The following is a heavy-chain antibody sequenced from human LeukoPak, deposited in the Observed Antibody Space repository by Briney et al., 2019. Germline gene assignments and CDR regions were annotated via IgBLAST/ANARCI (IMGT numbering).Heavy chain of an antibody. CDR2: IRSKAYGGTT. J-gene: IGHJ3*02. V-gene: IGHV3-49*04. CDR1: GFTFGDYA. Sequence: GRSLRLSCTASGFTFGDYAMSWVRQAPGKGLEWVGFIRSKAYGGTTEYAASVKGRFTIPRDDSKSIAYLQMNSLKTEDTAVYYCTRDAEYGDYLGDIWGQGTMVTVSS. D-gene: IGHD4-17*01. CDR3: TRDAEYGDYLGDI.